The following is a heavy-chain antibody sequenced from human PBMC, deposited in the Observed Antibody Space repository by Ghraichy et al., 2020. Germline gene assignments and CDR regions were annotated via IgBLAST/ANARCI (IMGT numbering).Heavy chain of an antibody. V-gene: IGHV3-23*01. J-gene: IGHJ4*02. CDR2: IGGGGAST. CDR3: ARHGLSTAYSRRQFDD. CDR1: GFTFSTYG. D-gene: IGHD3-9*01. Sequence: GGSLRLSCEASGFTFSTYGMSWVRQAPGKGLEWVSVIGGGGASTFYADSVKGRFTISRDNSKNTLWLQMNSLTAEDTALYYCARHGLSTAYSRRQFDDWGQGTLVTVSS.